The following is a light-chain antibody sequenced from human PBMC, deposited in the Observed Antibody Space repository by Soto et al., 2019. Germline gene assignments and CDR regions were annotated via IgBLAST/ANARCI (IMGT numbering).Light chain of an antibody. Sequence: DIQMTQSPSSLSASVGDRVTITCRASQSITNSLAWYQQKLGKIPKLLIYAASTLQSGVPSRFSGSGSGTDFTLTISSLQPEDVATYYCQQYNSAPFTFGPGTKVDIK. V-gene: IGKV1-27*01. J-gene: IGKJ3*01. CDR1: QSITNS. CDR3: QQYNSAPFT. CDR2: AAS.